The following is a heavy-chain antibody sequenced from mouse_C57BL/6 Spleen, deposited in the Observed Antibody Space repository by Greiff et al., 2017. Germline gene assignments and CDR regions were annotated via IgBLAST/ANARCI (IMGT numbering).Heavy chain of an antibody. CDR1: GYSITSGYY. D-gene: IGHD1-1*01. V-gene: IGHV3-6*01. Sequence: EVKLQESGPGLVKPSQSLSLTCSVTGYSITSGYYWNWIRQFPGNKLEWMGYISYDGSNNYNPSLKNRISITRDTSKNQFFLKLNSVTTEDTATYYCARDEDLLLGSSPAWFAYWGQGTLVTVSA. CDR2: ISYDGSN. J-gene: IGHJ3*01. CDR3: ARDEDLLLGSSPAWFAY.